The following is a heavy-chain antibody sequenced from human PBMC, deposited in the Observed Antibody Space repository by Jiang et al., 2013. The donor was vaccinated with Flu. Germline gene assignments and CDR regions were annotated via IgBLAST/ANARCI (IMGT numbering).Heavy chain of an antibody. V-gene: IGHV4-39*01. CDR3: ASLSRYFDWSPVSNGRPFDY. D-gene: IGHD3-9*01. CDR1: GGSISSSSYY. J-gene: IGHJ4*02. Sequence: GSGLVKPSETLSLTCTVSGGSISSSSYYWGWIRQPPGKGLEWIGSIYYSGSTYYNPSLKSRVTISVDTSKNQFPLKLSSVTAADTAVYYCASLSRYFDWSPVSNGRPFDYWGQGTLVTVSS. CDR2: IYYSGST.